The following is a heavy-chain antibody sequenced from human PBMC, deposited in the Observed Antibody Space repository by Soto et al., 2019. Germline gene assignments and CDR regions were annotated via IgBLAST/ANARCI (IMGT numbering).Heavy chain of an antibody. CDR1: GGSISSSSYY. Sequence: SETLSLTCTVSGGSISSSSYYWGWIRQPPGKGLEWIGSIYYSGSTYFNPSLKSRVTISVDTSKNQFSLKLSSVTAADTAVYYCARLFWGDSGLNNWFDPWGQGTLVTVSS. CDR3: ARLFWGDSGLNNWFDP. V-gene: IGHV4-39*01. CDR2: IYYSGST. J-gene: IGHJ5*02. D-gene: IGHD2-21*02.